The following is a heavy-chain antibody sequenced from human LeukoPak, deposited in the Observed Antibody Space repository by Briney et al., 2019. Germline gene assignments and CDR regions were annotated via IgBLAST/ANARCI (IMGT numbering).Heavy chain of an antibody. CDR1: GYTFSSHH. D-gene: IGHD5-18*01. Sequence: ASVKVSCKASGYTFSSHHMHWVRQAPGQGLEWMGIINPSGGSTSYAQKFRGRVTMTTDTSTSTVYMELSSLRSEDTAVYYCARSRLAWIQLCPADYWGQGTLVTVSS. CDR2: INPSGGST. V-gene: IGHV1-46*01. J-gene: IGHJ4*02. CDR3: ARSRLAWIQLCPADY.